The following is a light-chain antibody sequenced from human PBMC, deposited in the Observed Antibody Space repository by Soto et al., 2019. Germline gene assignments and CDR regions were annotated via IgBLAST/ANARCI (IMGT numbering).Light chain of an antibody. CDR1: QSVSSN. J-gene: IGKJ4*01. CDR3: QQYNNWPLT. CDR2: GAS. V-gene: IGKV3-15*01. Sequence: EIVMTQSPATLSVSPGERATLSCRASQSVSSNLAWYQHQPGQAPRVLIYGASTGATGFPARFSGSGSETEFTLTISSLQSEDFAVYYCQQYNNWPLTFGGGTKVEIK.